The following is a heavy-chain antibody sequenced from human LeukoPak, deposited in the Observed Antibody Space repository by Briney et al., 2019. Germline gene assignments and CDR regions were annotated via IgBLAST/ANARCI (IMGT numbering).Heavy chain of an antibody. D-gene: IGHD4-17*01. CDR3: ARARWTSTVTTYYFDY. CDR2: IDAGNGKT. Sequence: ASVKVSCKASGYSFTNYAIQWVRQAPGQRLEWMGWIDAGNGKTKYSQNFQGRVTITRDTSAGTAYMELSSLRSEDTAVYYCARARWTSTVTTYYFDYWGQGTLVTVSS. J-gene: IGHJ4*02. V-gene: IGHV1-3*01. CDR1: GYSFTNYA.